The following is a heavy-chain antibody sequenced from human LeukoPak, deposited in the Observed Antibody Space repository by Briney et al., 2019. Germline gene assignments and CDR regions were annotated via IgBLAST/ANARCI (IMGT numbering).Heavy chain of an antibody. J-gene: IGHJ6*02. CDR3: ATSAGPDYYYYGMDV. CDR2: IYYSGST. CDR1: GGSISSYY. Sequence: SETLSLTCTVSGGSISSYYWSWIRQPPGKGLEWIGYIYYSGSTNYNPSLKSRVTISVDTSKNQFSLKLSSVTAADRAVYYCATSAGPDYYYYGMDVWGQGTTVTVSS. V-gene: IGHV4-59*08.